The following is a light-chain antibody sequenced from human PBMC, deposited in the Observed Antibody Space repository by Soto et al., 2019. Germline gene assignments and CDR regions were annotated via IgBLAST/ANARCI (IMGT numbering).Light chain of an antibody. CDR2: EVT. Sequence: QSVLTQPPSASGSPGQSVTISCAGSSSDIGASNSVSWYQQHPGKAPKLLISEVTKRPSGAPDRFSGSKSGNTASLTVSGLQADDEADYSCGSKAGSNKHVVFGGGTKLTVL. CDR1: SSDIGASNS. J-gene: IGLJ2*01. CDR3: GSKAGSNKHVV. V-gene: IGLV2-8*01.